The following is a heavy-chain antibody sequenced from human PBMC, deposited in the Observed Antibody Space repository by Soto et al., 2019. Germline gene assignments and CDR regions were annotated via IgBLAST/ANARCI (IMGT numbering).Heavy chain of an antibody. J-gene: IGHJ6*02. CDR2: INHSGST. CDR1: GGSMTSGDQY. D-gene: IGHD6-13*01. CDR3: ARASGSSWPLYYYGMDV. Sequence: SETLSLTCTVTGGSMTSGDQYWTWIRHRPGAGLEWFGYINHSGSTYYNPSLKSRVTISVDTSKNQFSLKLSSVTAADTAVYYCARASGSSWPLYYYGMDVWGQGTTVTVSS. V-gene: IGHV4-31*03.